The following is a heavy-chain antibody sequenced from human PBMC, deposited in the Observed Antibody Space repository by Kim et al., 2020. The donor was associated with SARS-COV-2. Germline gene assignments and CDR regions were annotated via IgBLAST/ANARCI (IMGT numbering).Heavy chain of an antibody. J-gene: IGHJ5*02. CDR3: ARRYYDSSGYS. Sequence: GGSLRLSCAASGFTFSSYWMHWVRQAPGKGLVWVSRINTDGSSTTYADSVKGRFTISRDNAKNTLYLQMNSLRAEDTAVYYCARRYYDSSGYSWGQGTPVPVSS. CDR1: GFTFSSYW. V-gene: IGHV3-74*03. D-gene: IGHD3-22*01. CDR2: INTDGSST.